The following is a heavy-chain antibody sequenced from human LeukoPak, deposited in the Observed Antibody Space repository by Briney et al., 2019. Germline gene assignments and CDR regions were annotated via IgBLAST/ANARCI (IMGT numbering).Heavy chain of an antibody. J-gene: IGHJ4*02. V-gene: IGHV3-23*01. CDR3: AKDPRYYGSGSYPKLNDY. Sequence: PGGSLRLSCAASGFTFSSYGMHWVRQAPGKGLEWVSAISGSGGSTYYADSVKGRFTISRDNSKNTLYLQMNSLRAEDTAVYYCAKDPRYYGSGSYPKLNDYWGQGTLVTVSS. CDR2: ISGSGGST. CDR1: GFTFSSYG. D-gene: IGHD3-10*01.